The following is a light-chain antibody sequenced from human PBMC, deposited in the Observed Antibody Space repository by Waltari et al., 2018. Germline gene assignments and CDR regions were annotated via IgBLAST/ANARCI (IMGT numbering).Light chain of an antibody. CDR2: GAS. J-gene: IGKJ4*01. Sequence: EIVMTQSPATLSVSPGERATLSCRASQSVRRNIAWYQQKPGQAPRLHIYGASTRAPGVPARFSGSGSGTDFTLTISGLQSEDYAVYFCHQHNSWPPLSFGGGTKVEIK. CDR1: QSVRRN. V-gene: IGKV3-15*01. CDR3: HQHNSWPPLS.